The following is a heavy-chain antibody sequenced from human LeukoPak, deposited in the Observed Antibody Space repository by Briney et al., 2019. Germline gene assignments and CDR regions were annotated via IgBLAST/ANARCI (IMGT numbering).Heavy chain of an antibody. V-gene: IGHV3-23*01. CDR2: ISGSGGST. J-gene: IGHJ3*02. D-gene: IGHD3-22*01. CDR1: GFTFSSYA. CDR3: ARSFLDSSGYYYRPTDAFDI. Sequence: GGSLRLSCAASGFTFSSYAMSWVRQAPGKGLEWVSAISGSGGSTYYADSVKGRFTISRDNSKNTLYLQMNSLRAEDTAVYYCARSFLDSSGYYYRPTDAFDIWGQGTMVTVSS.